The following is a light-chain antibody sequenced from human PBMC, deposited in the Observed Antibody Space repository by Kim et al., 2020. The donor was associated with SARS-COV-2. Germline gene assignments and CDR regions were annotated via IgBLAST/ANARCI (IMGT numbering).Light chain of an antibody. J-gene: IGKJ4*01. CDR3: HQRNNWPLT. V-gene: IGKV3-11*01. Sequence: EVVLTQSPAALSLSPGERATLSCRASQNVNNYLAWYQQKPGQAPRLLIYDASNRATGIPARFSGSGSGTDFTLTISGLEPEDFGIYYCHQRNNWPLTFGGGTKVDIK. CDR2: DAS. CDR1: QNVNNY.